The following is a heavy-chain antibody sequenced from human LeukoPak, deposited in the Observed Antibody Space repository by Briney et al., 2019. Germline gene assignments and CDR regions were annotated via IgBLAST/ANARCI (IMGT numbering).Heavy chain of an antibody. J-gene: IGHJ4*02. Sequence: GGSLRLSCAASGFTFSNAWMSWVRQAPGKRLEWVGRIKSKTDGGTTDYAAPVKGRFTISRDDSKNTLYLQMNSLKTEDTAVYYCTTEESSGSFYFDYWGQGTLVTVSS. V-gene: IGHV3-15*01. CDR3: TTEESSGSFYFDY. CDR2: IKSKTDGGTT. D-gene: IGHD6-25*01. CDR1: GFTFSNAW.